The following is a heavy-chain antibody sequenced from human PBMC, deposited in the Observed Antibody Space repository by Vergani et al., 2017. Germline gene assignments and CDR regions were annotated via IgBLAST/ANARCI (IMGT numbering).Heavy chain of an antibody. J-gene: IGHJ6*03. V-gene: IGHV3-30*18. D-gene: IGHD3-10*01. CDR3: AKAGSVTSGSLQYNFYMDV. Sequence: QVQLAESGGGRVQPGRSLRLSCAASGFSFITHAIHWVRQPPGKGLEWVAVISNDGSKKYYADSVKGRFTISRDNSKNTLDLQMNSLRTQDTAVYYCAKAGSVTSGSLQYNFYMDVWGKXP. CDR2: ISNDGSKK. CDR1: GFSFITHA.